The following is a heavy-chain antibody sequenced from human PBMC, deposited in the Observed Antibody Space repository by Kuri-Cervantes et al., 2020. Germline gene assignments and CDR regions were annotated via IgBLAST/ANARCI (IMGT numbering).Heavy chain of an antibody. D-gene: IGHD3-22*01. V-gene: IGHV3-48*01. Sequence: GGSLRLSCAASGFTFDDYAMHWVRQVPGKGLEWVSYISSSSSTIYYADSVKGRFTISRDNAKNSLYLQMNSLRAEDTAVYYCARDRRYYDSSGYYVGDGMDVWGQGTTVTVSS. CDR2: ISSSSSTI. CDR1: GFTFDDYA. J-gene: IGHJ6*02. CDR3: ARDRRYYDSSGYYVGDGMDV.